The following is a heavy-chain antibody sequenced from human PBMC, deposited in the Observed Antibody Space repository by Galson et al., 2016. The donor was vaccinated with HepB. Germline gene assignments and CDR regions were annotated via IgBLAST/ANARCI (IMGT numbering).Heavy chain of an antibody. D-gene: IGHD3-22*01. V-gene: IGHV3-30*03. CDR2: ISYDGSNK. CDR3: ARDIKLYDSSGYYYDPSRNADY. Sequence: SLRLSCAASGFTFSSYGMHWVRQAPGKGLEWVAVISYDGSNKYYADSVKGRFTISRDNSKNTLYLQMNSLRAEDTDVYYCARDIKLYDSSGYYYDPSRNADYWGQGTLVTVSS. CDR1: GFTFSSYG. J-gene: IGHJ4*02.